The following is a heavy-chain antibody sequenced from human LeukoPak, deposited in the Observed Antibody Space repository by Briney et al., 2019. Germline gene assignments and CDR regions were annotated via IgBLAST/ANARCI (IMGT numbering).Heavy chain of an antibody. CDR3: ARGSASRGYSYGFPFDY. CDR2: ISGYNGNT. V-gene: IGHV1-18*01. J-gene: IGHJ4*02. D-gene: IGHD5-18*01. Sequence: ASVKVSCKASGYTFNSYGISWVRQAPGQGLEWMGWISGYNGNTNYAQKLQDRFTMTTDTSTSTVYMELRSLRSDDTAVYYCARGSASRGYSYGFPFDYWGQGTLVTVSS. CDR1: GYTFNSYG.